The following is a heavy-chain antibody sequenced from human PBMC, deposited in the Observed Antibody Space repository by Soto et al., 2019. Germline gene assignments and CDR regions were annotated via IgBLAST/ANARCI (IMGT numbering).Heavy chain of an antibody. CDR2: IYPGDSDT. Sequence: GESLKISCKGSGYSFTIYCIGWVLQMPWKGLEWMGIIYPGDSDTRYSPSFQGQVTISADKSISTAYLQWSSLKASDTAMYYCAVRHCSSTSCYTQNWFDPWGQGTLVTVSS. CDR1: GYSFTIYC. D-gene: IGHD2-2*02. CDR3: AVRHCSSTSCYTQNWFDP. V-gene: IGHV5-51*01. J-gene: IGHJ5*02.